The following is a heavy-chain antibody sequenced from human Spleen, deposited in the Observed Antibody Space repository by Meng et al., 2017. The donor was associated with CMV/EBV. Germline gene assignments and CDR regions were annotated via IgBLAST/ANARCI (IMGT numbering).Heavy chain of an antibody. V-gene: IGHV1-18*01. Sequence: ASVKVSCKASDYTFSSYGISWVRQAPGHGLEWMGWISPYNINTNHGQNLQDRVTLDTDPPTSTAYMELRSLRSDDTAIYCCARHCSSSGIHSEYDALDVWGQGTLVTVSS. CDR3: ARHCSSSGIHSEYDALDV. J-gene: IGHJ3*01. CDR2: ISPYNINT. D-gene: IGHD6-25*01. CDR1: DYTFSSYG.